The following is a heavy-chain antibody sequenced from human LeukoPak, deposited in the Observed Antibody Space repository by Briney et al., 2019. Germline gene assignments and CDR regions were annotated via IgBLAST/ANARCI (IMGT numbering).Heavy chain of an antibody. Sequence: ASVKVSCKASGYTFTGYYMHWVRQAPGQGLEWMGWINPNSGGTNYAQKFQGRVTMTRDTSISTAYMELSRLRSDDTAVYYCARDADFPRGGVAFDIWGQGTMVTVSS. V-gene: IGHV1-2*02. CDR1: GYTFTGYY. D-gene: IGHD3-3*01. J-gene: IGHJ3*02. CDR2: INPNSGGT. CDR3: ARDADFPRGGVAFDI.